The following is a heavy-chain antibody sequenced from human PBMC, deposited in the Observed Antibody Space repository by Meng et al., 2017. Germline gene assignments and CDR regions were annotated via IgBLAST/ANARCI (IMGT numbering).Heavy chain of an antibody. J-gene: IGHJ5*02. D-gene: IGHD6-6*01. V-gene: IGHV3-66*02. CDR3: AGESMYNWFDP. CDR1: GFTVSSNY. Sequence: EWQLVGCGGGLARLGGSLRRSCAASGFTVSSNYWGWVRQAPGKGLEWVSVIYSGGRNYYQDSEEGRFTIASENSRNTLYHLMNLLRAEDTAVYYCAGESMYNWFDPWGQGTLVTVSS. CDR2: IYSGGRN.